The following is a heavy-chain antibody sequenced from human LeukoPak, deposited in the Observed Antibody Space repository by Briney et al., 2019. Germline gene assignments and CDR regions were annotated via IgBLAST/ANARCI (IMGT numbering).Heavy chain of an antibody. V-gene: IGHV1-2*02. J-gene: IGHJ4*02. CDR1: GYTFTSYG. CDR3: ARDRDGYNQY. D-gene: IGHD5-24*01. Sequence: ASVKVSCKASGYTFTSYGISWVRQAPGQGLEWMGWINPNSGGTNYAQKFQGRVTMTRDTSISTAYMELSRLRSDDTAVYYCARDRDGYNQYWGQGTLVTVSS. CDR2: INPNSGGT.